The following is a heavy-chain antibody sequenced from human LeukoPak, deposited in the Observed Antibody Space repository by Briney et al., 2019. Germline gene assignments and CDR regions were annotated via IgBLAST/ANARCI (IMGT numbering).Heavy chain of an antibody. V-gene: IGHV3-7*01. D-gene: IGHD2-2*01. J-gene: IGHJ4*02. CDR1: GFTFSSYW. CDR3: ARAQGYCSSTSCYDFDY. CDR2: IKQDGSEK. Sequence: PGGSLRLSCAASGFTFSSYWMSWVRQAPGKGLEWVANIKQDGSEKYYVDSVKGRFTISRDNAKNSLYLQMNSLRAEDTAVYYCARAQGYCSSTSCYDFDYWAREPWSPSPQ.